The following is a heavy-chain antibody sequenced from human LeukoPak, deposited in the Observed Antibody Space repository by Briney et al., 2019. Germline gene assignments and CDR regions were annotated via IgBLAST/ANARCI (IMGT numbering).Heavy chain of an antibody. D-gene: IGHD2-2*02. CDR1: GGSISSYY. Sequence: PSETLSHTCTVSGGSISSYYWSWIRQPPGKGLEWIGYIYYSGSTNYNPSLKSRVTISVDTSKNQFSLKLSSVTAADTAVYYCARSRSSAIRSWGQGTLVTVSS. CDR2: IYYSGST. V-gene: IGHV4-59*01. J-gene: IGHJ4*02. CDR3: ARSRSSAIRS.